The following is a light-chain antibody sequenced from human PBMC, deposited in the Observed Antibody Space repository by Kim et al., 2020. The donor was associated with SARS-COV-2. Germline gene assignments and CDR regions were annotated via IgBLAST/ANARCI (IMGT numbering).Light chain of an antibody. CDR3: QAWDSSTAV. J-gene: IGLJ1*01. CDR2: QDS. CDR1: KLGDKY. V-gene: IGLV3-1*01. Sequence: VSPGQTASITCSGDKLGDKYACWYQQKPGQTPVLVIYQDSKRPSGIPERFSGSNSGNTATLTISGTQAMDEADYYCQAWDSSTAVFGTGTKVTVL.